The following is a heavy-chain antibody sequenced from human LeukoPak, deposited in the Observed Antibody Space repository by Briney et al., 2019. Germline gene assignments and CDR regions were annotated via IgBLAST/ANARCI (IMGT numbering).Heavy chain of an antibody. V-gene: IGHV1-69*04. Sequence: AASVKVSCKASGGTFSSYAISWVRQAPGQGLGWMGRIIPILGIANYAQKFQGRVTITADKSTSTAYMELSSLRSEDTAVYYCASAVTVKYYYYYGMDVWGQGTTVTVSS. CDR1: GGTFSSYA. J-gene: IGHJ6*02. CDR2: IIPILGIA. D-gene: IGHD4-17*01. CDR3: ASAVTVKYYYYYGMDV.